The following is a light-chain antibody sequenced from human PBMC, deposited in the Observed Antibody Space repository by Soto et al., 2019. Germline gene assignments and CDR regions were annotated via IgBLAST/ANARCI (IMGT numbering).Light chain of an antibody. Sequence: EHVLTQSPGTLSLSPGERATLSCRASQSVSSSYLAWYQQKPGQAPRPLICGASSRATGIPDRFSGSGSGTDFTLTISRLEPEDFAVYYCQQYGSSSWTFGQGTKVDIK. J-gene: IGKJ1*01. CDR3: QQYGSSSWT. CDR2: GAS. CDR1: QSVSSSY. V-gene: IGKV3-20*01.